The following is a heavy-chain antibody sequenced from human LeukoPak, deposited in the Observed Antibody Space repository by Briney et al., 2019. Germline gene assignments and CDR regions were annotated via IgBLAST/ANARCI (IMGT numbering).Heavy chain of an antibody. D-gene: IGHD3-9*01. Sequence: PGGSLRLSCAASGFTFSSYRMSWVRQAPGKGLEWVANIKQDGSEKYYVDSVKGRFTISRDNAKNSLYLQMNSLRAEDTAVYYCARDPPIVFGPSYGMDVWGQGTTVTVSS. J-gene: IGHJ6*02. CDR2: IKQDGSEK. V-gene: IGHV3-7*01. CDR1: GFTFSSYR. CDR3: ARDPPIVFGPSYGMDV.